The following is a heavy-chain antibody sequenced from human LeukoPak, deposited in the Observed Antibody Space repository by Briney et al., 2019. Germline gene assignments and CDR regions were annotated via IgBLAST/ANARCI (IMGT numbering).Heavy chain of an antibody. CDR3: ARGGDVDTGPDY. J-gene: IGHJ4*02. V-gene: IGHV3-53*01. CDR2: IYSGGST. Sequence: GGSLRLSCAASGFTVSSNYMSWVRQAPGKGLEWVSVIYSGGSTYYADSVKGRFTTSRDNSKNTLYLQMNSLRAEDTAVYYCARGGDVDTGPDYWGQGTLVTVSS. D-gene: IGHD5-18*01. CDR1: GFTVSSNY.